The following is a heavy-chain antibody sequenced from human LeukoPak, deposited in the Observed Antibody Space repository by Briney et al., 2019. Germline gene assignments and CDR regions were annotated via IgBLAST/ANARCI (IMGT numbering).Heavy chain of an antibody. J-gene: IGHJ3*02. CDR1: GFTFNNYA. V-gene: IGHV3-23*01. CDR2: ISGSGAST. CDR3: ASSTSYGAFDI. D-gene: IGHD2-2*01. Sequence: GGSLRLSCAASGFTFNNYAMSWVRQAPGKGLEWVSSISGSGASTYYADSLRGRFIIMRDNAKNSLYLQMNSLRAEDTAVYYCASSTSYGAFDIWGQGTMVTVSS.